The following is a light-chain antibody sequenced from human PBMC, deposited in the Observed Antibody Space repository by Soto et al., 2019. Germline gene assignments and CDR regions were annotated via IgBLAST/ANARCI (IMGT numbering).Light chain of an antibody. CDR3: QEYGSSPLT. Sequence: EIVLTQSPGTLSLSPGERATLSCRASQSVSSSSLDWYQHKPGQAPRLLIYGASSRATGIPDRFSGSGSGTDFTLTISRLEREDIAVYYCQEYGSSPLTFGGGTKVEIK. CDR1: QSVSSSS. V-gene: IGKV3-20*01. CDR2: GAS. J-gene: IGKJ4*01.